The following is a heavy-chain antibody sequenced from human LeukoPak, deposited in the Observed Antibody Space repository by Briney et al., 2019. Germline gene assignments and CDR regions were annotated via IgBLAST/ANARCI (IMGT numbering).Heavy chain of an antibody. V-gene: IGHV3-21*01. Sequence: GGSLRLSCAASGFTFSSYSMNWVRQAPGKGLEWVLSISSSSSYIYYADSVKGRFTISRDNAKNSLYLQMNSLRAEDTAVYYCATERRGQWFGYWGQGTLVTVSS. CDR3: ATERRGQWFGY. D-gene: IGHD3-10*01. CDR2: ISSSSSYI. CDR1: GFTFSSYS. J-gene: IGHJ4*02.